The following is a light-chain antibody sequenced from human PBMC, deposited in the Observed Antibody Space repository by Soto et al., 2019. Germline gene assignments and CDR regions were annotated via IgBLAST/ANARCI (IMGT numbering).Light chain of an antibody. CDR3: SSYTSSSPYV. CDR1: SSDVGGYNY. Sequence: VLTQPASVSGSPGQWITISCTGTSSDVGGYNYVSWYQQHPGKAPKLMIYDVSNRPSGVSNRFSGSKSGNTASLTISGLQAEDEADYYCSSYTSSSPYVFGTGTKVTVL. CDR2: DVS. J-gene: IGLJ1*01. V-gene: IGLV2-14*01.